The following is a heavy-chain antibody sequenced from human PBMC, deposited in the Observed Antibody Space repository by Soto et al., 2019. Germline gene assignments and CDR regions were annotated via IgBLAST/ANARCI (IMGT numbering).Heavy chain of an antibody. CDR2: IVVGSGNT. J-gene: IGHJ6*02. CDR1: GFTFTSSA. D-gene: IGHD6-19*01. CDR3: AADPPLRDSSGWYNPLSGYYYGMDV. Sequence: ASVKVSCKASGFTFTSSAVQWVRQARGQRLEWIGWIVVGSGNTNYAQKFQERVTITRDMSTSTAYMELSSLRSEDTAVYYCAADPPLRDSSGWYNPLSGYYYGMDVWGQGTTVTVSS. V-gene: IGHV1-58*01.